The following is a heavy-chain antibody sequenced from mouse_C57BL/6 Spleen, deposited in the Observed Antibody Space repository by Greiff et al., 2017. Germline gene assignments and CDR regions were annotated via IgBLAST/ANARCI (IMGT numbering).Heavy chain of an antibody. V-gene: IGHV1-59*01. J-gene: IGHJ2*01. CDR1: GYTFTSYW. Sequence: QVQLQQPGAELVRPGTSVKLSCKASGYTFTSYWLHWVKQRPGQGLEWIGVIDPSDSYTNYNQKFKGKATLTVYTSSSTAYMQLSSLTSEDSAVYYCARESSNYNYFDYWGQGTTLTVSS. CDR3: ARESSNYNYFDY. D-gene: IGHD2-5*01. CDR2: IDPSDSYT.